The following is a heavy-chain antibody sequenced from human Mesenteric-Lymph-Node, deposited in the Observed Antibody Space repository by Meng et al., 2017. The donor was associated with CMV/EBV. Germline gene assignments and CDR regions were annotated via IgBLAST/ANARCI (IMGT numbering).Heavy chain of an antibody. CDR3: ARAGQHFDYYFDS. J-gene: IGHJ4*02. V-gene: IGHV1-2*02. CDR2: INPNSGDT. CDR1: GYIFRGYY. Sequence: ASVKVSCKASGYIFRGYYIHWLRQAPGQGPEWMGWINPNSGDTWSPPKFQGRVTMTSDTSVNTNYMDLNNLTSDDSAVYYCARAGQHFDYYFDSWGQGTLVTSPQ. D-gene: IGHD3-16*01.